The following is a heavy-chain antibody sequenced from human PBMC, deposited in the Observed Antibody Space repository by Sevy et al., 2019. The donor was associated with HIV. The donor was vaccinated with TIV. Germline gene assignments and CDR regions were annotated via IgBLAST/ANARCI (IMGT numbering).Heavy chain of an antibody. Sequence: GGSLRLSCEASGFTFSSYEMNWVRQAPGKGLEWVSYISSSGTTIKYADSVKGRFTISRDNAKNSLYMQMNSLRAEDTAVYYCARVDANDDKGFDPWGQGTLVTVSS. CDR1: GFTFSSYE. V-gene: IGHV3-48*03. D-gene: IGHD3-22*01. CDR3: ARVDANDDKGFDP. J-gene: IGHJ5*02. CDR2: ISSSGTTI.